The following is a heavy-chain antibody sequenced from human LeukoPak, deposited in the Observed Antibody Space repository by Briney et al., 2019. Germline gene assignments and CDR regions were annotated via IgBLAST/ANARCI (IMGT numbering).Heavy chain of an antibody. CDR3: ARSAVAGPYNWFDP. CDR1: GFTFGTYS. D-gene: IGHD6-19*01. V-gene: IGHV3-21*01. CDR2: ISSSSSYI. J-gene: IGHJ5*02. Sequence: GGSLRLSCAASGFTFGTYSMNWVRQAPGKGLEWVSSISSSSSYIYYADSVKGRFTISGDNAKNSLYLQMNSLRAEDTAVYYCARSAVAGPYNWFDPWGQGTLVTVSS.